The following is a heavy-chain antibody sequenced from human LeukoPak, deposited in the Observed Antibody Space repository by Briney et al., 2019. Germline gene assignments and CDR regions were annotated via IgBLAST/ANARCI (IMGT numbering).Heavy chain of an antibody. D-gene: IGHD3-22*01. V-gene: IGHV3-30-3*01. Sequence: PGGSLRLSCAASGFTFSSYAMHWVRQAPGKGLEWVAVISYDGSNKYYADSVKGRFTISRDNSKNTLYLQMNSLRAEDTAVYYCARAGTYYYDSTPWAFDIWGQGTMVTVSS. J-gene: IGHJ3*02. CDR1: GFTFSSYA. CDR2: ISYDGSNK. CDR3: ARAGTYYYDSTPWAFDI.